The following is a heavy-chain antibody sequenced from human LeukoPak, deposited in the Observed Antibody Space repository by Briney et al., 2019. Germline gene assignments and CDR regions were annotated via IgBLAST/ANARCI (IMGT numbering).Heavy chain of an antibody. V-gene: IGHV3-30*18. CDR2: ISYDGSNK. D-gene: IGHD6-19*01. CDR3: AKDLSWRYYNSSGWYN. CDR1: GFTFSSYG. Sequence: GGSVRLSCAASGFTFSSYGMHWVRQAPGKGLEWVAVISYDGSNKYYADSVKGRFTISRDNSKNTLYLQMNSLRAEDTAVYYCAKDLSWRYYNSSGWYNWGQGTLVTVSS. J-gene: IGHJ4*02.